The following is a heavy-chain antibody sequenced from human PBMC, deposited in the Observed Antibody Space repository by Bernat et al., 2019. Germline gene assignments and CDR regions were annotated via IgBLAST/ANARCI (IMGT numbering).Heavy chain of an antibody. Sequence: QVQLVQSGAEVKKPGASVKVSCKASGYTFTSYYMHWVRQAPGQGLEWMGIINPSGASTSYAQKLQGRVTMTRDTSTSTVYMELSSLRSEDTAVDYCARGSDGSGGSCYGTFDCWGQGTLVTVSS. D-gene: IGHD2-15*01. J-gene: IGHJ4*02. CDR1: GYTFTSYY. CDR3: ARGSDGSGGSCYGTFDC. V-gene: IGHV1-46*01. CDR2: INPSGAST.